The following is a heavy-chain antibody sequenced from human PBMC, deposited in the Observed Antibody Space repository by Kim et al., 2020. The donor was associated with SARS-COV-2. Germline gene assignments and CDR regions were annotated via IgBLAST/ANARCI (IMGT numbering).Heavy chain of an antibody. CDR1: GFTFSDYY. J-gene: IGHJ6*03. CDR2: ISSSGSTI. D-gene: IGHD5-18*01. V-gene: IGHV3-11*01. Sequence: GGSLRLSCAASGFTFSDYYMSWIRQAPGKGLEWVSYISSSGSTIYYADSVKGRFTISRDNAKNSLYLQMNSLRAEDTAVYYCASNPPPRGYSYGYNYYYYMDVWGKGTTVTVSS. CDR3: ASNPPPRGYSYGYNYYYYMDV.